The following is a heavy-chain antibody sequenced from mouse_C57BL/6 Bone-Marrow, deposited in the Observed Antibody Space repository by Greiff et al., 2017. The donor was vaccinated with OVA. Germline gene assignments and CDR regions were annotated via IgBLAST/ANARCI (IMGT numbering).Heavy chain of an antibody. CDR1: GFTFSDYY. Sequence: EVQLVESEGGLVQPGRSMKLSCTASGFTFSDYYMAWVRQVPEKGLEWVANINYDGSSTYYLDSLKSRFIISRDNAKNILYLQMSSLKSEDTATYYCARDSLGQGGFAYWGQGTLVTVSA. V-gene: IGHV5-16*01. J-gene: IGHJ3*01. CDR3: ARDSLGQGGFAY. D-gene: IGHD3-3*01. CDR2: INYDGSST.